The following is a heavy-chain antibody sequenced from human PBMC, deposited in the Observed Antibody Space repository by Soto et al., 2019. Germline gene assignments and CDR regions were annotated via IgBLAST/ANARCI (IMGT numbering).Heavy chain of an antibody. CDR3: ARTTPEWLVTFDY. J-gene: IGHJ4*02. CDR2: IYDSGST. V-gene: IGHV4-30-4*08. D-gene: IGHD3-3*01. CDR1: GGSISSDDYY. Sequence: SETLSLTCTVSGGSISSDDYYWSWIRQPPGKGLEWIGYIYDSGSTFYNPSLKSRLAISIDTPKNQFSLKLRSVTAADTAVYYCARTTPEWLVTFDYWGQGTLVTVSS.